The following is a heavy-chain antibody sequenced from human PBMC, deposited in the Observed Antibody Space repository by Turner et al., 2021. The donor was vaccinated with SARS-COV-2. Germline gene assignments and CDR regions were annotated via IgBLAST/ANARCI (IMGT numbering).Heavy chain of an antibody. V-gene: IGHV1-69*02. J-gene: IGHJ4*02. D-gene: IGHD2-21*01. CDR1: GGNFKYYG. Sequence: QVQLVQSGAAVKKPGSSVKVSCTASGGNFKYYGFNWVRQAPGQGLEWMGRIIPVLDMSEYEQKFQGRVTIIADKSTYDGAIEVIMRGNGYGDQTYYFDYWGQGTLVIVSS. CDR2: IIPVLDMS. CDR3: FDY.